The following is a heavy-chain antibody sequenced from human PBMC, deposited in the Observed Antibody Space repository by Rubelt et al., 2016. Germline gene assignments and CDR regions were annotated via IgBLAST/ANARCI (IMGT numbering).Heavy chain of an antibody. Sequence: QVQLVESGGGVVQPGRSLRLSCAASGFTFSSYAMHWVRQAPGKGLEWVAVISYDGTNKYYADSGKGRFTISRDNSKNTRYLQMNSLRAEDTAVYYCASSSGWYFDYWGQGTLVTVSS. CDR3: ASSSGWYFDY. V-gene: IGHV3-30*04. J-gene: IGHJ4*02. D-gene: IGHD6-19*01. CDR1: GFTFSSYA. CDR2: ISYDGTNK.